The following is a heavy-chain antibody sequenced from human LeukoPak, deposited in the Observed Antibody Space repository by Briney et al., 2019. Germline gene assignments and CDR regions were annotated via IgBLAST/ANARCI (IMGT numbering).Heavy chain of an antibody. CDR1: GFTFSSYG. CDR3: ARDVSRRIAAAGTGAFDI. Sequence: PGGSLRLSCAASGFTFSSYGMHWVRQAPGKGLEWVAVISYDGSNKYYADSVKGRFTISRDNAKNTLYLQMNSLRAEDTAVYYCARDVSRRIAAAGTGAFDIWGQGTMVTVSS. D-gene: IGHD6-13*01. V-gene: IGHV3-30*03. CDR2: ISYDGSNK. J-gene: IGHJ3*02.